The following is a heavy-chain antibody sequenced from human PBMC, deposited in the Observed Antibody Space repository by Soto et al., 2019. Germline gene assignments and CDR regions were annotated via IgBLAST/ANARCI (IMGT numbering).Heavy chain of an antibody. J-gene: IGHJ4*02. CDR2: IHPGYSDT. Sequence: PRESLKISCQGSGYSFPNYWIGCVRQLPGSGLEWVGIIHPGYSDTRYRPSFQGRVTISADKSINTAYLQWSSLRASDTATYYCARPQGSGTLFAYRGQGTAVTVSS. V-gene: IGHV5-51*01. CDR1: GYSFPNYW. CDR3: ARPQGSGTLFAY. D-gene: IGHD2-15*01.